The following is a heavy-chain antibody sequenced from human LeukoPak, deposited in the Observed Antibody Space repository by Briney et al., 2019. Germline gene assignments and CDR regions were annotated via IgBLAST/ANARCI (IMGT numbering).Heavy chain of an antibody. V-gene: IGHV3-21*01. J-gene: IGHJ4*02. CDR2: ISRSSSYI. D-gene: IGHD1-20*01. CDR1: GFTFSSYS. Sequence: PGGSLRLSCAASGFTFSSYSMNWVRQAPGKGLEWVSSISRSSSYIFYAYLVKGRFTISRDNAKTALYLQMNSLRAEDTAVYYCARGGRWITGMADYWGQGTLVTVSS. CDR3: ARGGRWITGMADY.